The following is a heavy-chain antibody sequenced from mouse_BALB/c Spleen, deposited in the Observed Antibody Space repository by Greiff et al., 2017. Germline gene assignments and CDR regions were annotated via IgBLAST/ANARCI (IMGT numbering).Heavy chain of an antibody. CDR2: ISNGGGST. CDR3: ASLYGNYLAWFAY. J-gene: IGHJ3*01. CDR1: GFTFSSYT. Sequence: EVKVVESGGGLVQPGGSLKLSCAASGFTFSSYTMSWVRQTPEKRLEWVAYISNGGGSTYYPDTVKGRFTISRDNAKNTLYLQMSSLKSEDTAMYYCASLYGNYLAWFAYWGQGTLVTVSA. D-gene: IGHD2-1*01. V-gene: IGHV5-12-2*01.